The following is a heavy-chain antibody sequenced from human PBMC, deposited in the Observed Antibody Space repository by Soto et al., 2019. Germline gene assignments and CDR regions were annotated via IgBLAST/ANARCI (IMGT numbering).Heavy chain of an antibody. J-gene: IGHJ6*02. CDR1: GFTFSSYG. D-gene: IGHD1-26*01. CDR2: ISYDGSNK. CDR3: AKDVVVGATTGLGDYYYYYGMDV. Sequence: GSLGLSCAASGFTFSSYGMHGVRQAPGKGLEWVAVISYDGSNKYYADSVKGRFTISRDNSKNTLYLQMNSLRAEDTAVYYCAKDVVVGATTGLGDYYYYYGMDVWGQGTTVTVSS. V-gene: IGHV3-30*18.